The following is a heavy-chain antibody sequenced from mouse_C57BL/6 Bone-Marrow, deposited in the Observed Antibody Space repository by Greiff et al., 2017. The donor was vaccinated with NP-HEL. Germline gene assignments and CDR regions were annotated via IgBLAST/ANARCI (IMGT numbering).Heavy chain of an antibody. CDR1: GYTFTGYW. J-gene: IGHJ1*03. Sequence: QVQLQQSGAELMKPGASVKLSCKATGYTFTGYWIEWVKQRPGHGLEWIGEILPGSGSTNYNEKFKGKATFTADKSSNTAYMQLSSLTSEDSAISYCASGGRDYDGSIWYYDVGGTGTAVTVSA. CDR2: ILPGSGST. CDR3: ASGGRDYDGSIWYYDV. D-gene: IGHD1-1*01. V-gene: IGHV1-9*01.